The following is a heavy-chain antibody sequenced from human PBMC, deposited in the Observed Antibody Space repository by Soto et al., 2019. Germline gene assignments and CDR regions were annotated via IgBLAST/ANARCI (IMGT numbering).Heavy chain of an antibody. J-gene: IGHJ4*02. CDR2: ISGSGGST. Sequence: PGGSLRLSCAASGFTFSSYAMSWVRQAPGKGLEWVSAISGSGGSTYYADSVKGRFTISRDNSKNTLYLQMNSLRAEDTAVHYCATDTYTLVGGTMFGGSHIDYWGQGTLVTVSS. D-gene: IGHD1-26*01. CDR3: ATDTYTLVGGTMFGGSHIDY. CDR1: GFTFSSYA. V-gene: IGHV3-23*01.